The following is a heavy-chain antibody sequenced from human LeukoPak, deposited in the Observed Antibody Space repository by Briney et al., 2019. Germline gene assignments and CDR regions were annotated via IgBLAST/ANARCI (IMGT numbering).Heavy chain of an antibody. CDR2: ISGSGGST. V-gene: IGHV3-23*01. D-gene: IGHD3-3*01. CDR1: GFTFSSYA. CDR3: AKVDGVKRFLEWLLDY. Sequence: GGSLRLSCAASGFTFSSYAMSWVRQAPGKGLEWVSAISGSGGSTYYADSVKGRFTISRDNSKNTLYLQMNSLRAEDTAVYYCAKVDGVKRFLEWLLDYWGQGTLVTVSS. J-gene: IGHJ4*02.